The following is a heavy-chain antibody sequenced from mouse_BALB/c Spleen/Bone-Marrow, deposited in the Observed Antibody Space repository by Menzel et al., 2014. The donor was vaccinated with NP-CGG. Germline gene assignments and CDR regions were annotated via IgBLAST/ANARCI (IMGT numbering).Heavy chain of an antibody. D-gene: IGHD2-1*01. V-gene: IGHV5-9-2*01. J-gene: IGHJ4*01. Sequence: EVQLVESGGGLVKPGGSLKLSCAASGFTFSSYGMSWVRQTPGKRLEWVATISGGGSYTYYPDSVKGRFTISRDNAKNNLYLQMSSLRSEDTALYYCARQNGNYGYYYAMDYWGQGTSVTVSS. CDR1: GFTFSSYG. CDR3: ARQNGNYGYYYAMDY. CDR2: ISGGGSYT.